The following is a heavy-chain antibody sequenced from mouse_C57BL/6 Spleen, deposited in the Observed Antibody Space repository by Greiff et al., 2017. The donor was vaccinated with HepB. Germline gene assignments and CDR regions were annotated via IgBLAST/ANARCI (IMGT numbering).Heavy chain of an antibody. J-gene: IGHJ2*01. D-gene: IGHD1-1*01. V-gene: IGHV1-50*01. CDR1: GYTFTSYW. CDR2: IDPSDSYT. Sequence: QVQLQQSGAELVKPGASVKLSCKASGYTFTSYWMQWVKQRPGQGLEWIGEIDPSDSYTNYNHKFKGKATLTVDTSSNTAYMQLSSLTSEDSAVYYCARSGTAVDDYWGQGTTLTVSS. CDR3: ARSGTAVDDY.